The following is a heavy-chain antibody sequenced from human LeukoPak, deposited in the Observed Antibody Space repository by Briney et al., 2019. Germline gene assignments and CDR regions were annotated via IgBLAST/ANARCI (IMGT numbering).Heavy chain of an antibody. D-gene: IGHD4-17*01. J-gene: IGHJ5*02. V-gene: IGHV4-59*05. CDR1: GVSISSYY. CDR2: IYYSGST. Sequence: SETLSLTCTVSGVSISSYYWSWIRQPPGKGLEWIGSIYYSGSTYYNPSLKSRVTISVDTSKNQFSLKLSSVTAADTAVYYCARGTTVTTLGSWGQGTLVTVSS. CDR3: ARGTTVTTLGS.